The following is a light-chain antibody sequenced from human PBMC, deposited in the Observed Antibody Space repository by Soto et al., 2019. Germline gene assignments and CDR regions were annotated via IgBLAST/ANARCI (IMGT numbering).Light chain of an antibody. J-gene: IGKJ2*01. CDR2: GAS. CDR1: QSVSSSY. CDR3: QQYGSSPRT. V-gene: IGKV3-20*01. Sequence: EIVLTQSPGTLSLSPGERATLSCRASQSVSSSYLAWYQQKPGQAPRLLIYGASSRATGIPDRCSGSGSRTDFTLTISRLAPEDFAVYYCQQYGSSPRTFGQGTKLEIK.